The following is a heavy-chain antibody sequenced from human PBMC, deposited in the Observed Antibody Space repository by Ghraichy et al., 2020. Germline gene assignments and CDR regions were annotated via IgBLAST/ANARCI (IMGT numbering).Heavy chain of an antibody. Sequence: GGSLRLSCAASEFTFSSHAMHWVRQAPGKGLEWVAVISYHGSDKYYADSVRGRFTISRDNSKNTLYLQMNSLRDEDTAVYYCARGNDRAWMDVWGTGTTVTVSS. CDR1: EFTFSSHA. J-gene: IGHJ6*04. CDR2: ISYHGSDK. V-gene: IGHV3-30*04. CDR3: ARGNDRAWMDV.